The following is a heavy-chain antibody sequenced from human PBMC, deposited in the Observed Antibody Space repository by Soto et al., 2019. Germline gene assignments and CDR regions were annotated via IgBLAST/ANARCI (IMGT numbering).Heavy chain of an antibody. V-gene: IGHV3-33*01. J-gene: IGHJ4*02. CDR3: ARDRGTCTDAVCPDMPKCHFDC. D-gene: IGHD2-8*02. CDR2: IWYDGTTK. Sequence: LRLSCAASGFMFRSYGIHWVRQAPGKGLEWVALIWYDGTTKYYADSVKGRFTISRDNSKNTLFLQMNSLRAEDTAVYYCARDRGTCTDAVCPDMPKCHFDCWGQGTLVTVSS. CDR1: GFMFRSYG.